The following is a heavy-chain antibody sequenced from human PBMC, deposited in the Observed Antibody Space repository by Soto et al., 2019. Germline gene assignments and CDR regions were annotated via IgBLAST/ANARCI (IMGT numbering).Heavy chain of an antibody. CDR1: GYTFPRYD. Sequence: APVKVSCKASGYTFPRYDINWGRQAPGQRLEWMGWMNPNSGNTGYAQKFQGRVTMTRNTSISTAYMELSSLRSEDTAVYYCARTETYYDFWSGYDPVYYFDYWGQGTLVTVSS. CDR3: ARTETYYDFWSGYDPVYYFDY. V-gene: IGHV1-8*01. CDR2: MNPNSGNT. D-gene: IGHD3-3*01. J-gene: IGHJ4*02.